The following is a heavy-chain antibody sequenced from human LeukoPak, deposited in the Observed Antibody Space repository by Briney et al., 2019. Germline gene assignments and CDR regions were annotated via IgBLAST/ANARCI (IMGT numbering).Heavy chain of an antibody. CDR1: GGSFSGYY. CDR2: INHSGST. V-gene: IGHV4-34*01. Sequence: SETLSLTCAVYGGSFSGYYWSWIRQPPGKGLEWIGEINHSGSTNYNPSLKSRVTISVDTSKNQFSLKLSSVAAADTAVYYCAREGAVLYYFDYWGQGTLVTVSS. J-gene: IGHJ4*02. CDR3: AREGAVLYYFDY. D-gene: IGHD1-26*01.